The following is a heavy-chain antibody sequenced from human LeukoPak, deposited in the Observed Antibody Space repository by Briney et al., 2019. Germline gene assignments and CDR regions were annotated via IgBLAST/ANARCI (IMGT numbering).Heavy chain of an antibody. Sequence: PGGSLRLPCVASGIAFSKTWMSWVRQAPGKGLEWVGRIKSKNDGGAIDYIEPVKGRFTISRDDAKNTVYLQMNSLKTEDTAMYYCTTDPRDWGQGTLVTVSS. CDR1: GIAFSKTW. J-gene: IGHJ4*02. CDR2: IKSKNDGGAI. V-gene: IGHV3-15*01. CDR3: TTDPRD.